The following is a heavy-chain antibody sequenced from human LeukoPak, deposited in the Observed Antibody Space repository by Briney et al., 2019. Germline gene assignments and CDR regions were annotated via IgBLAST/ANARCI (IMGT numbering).Heavy chain of an antibody. CDR1: XFTFSSFA. Sequence: PGGSLRLSCSASXFTFSSFAMRWVRQAPGXXXXXVAAISRNGGSTYYADSVKGRFTISRDNSKSTLYLQMSSLRAEDTAVYLCVKDLRSDFMGVLSRYLSYWGQGTLVTVSS. D-gene: IGHD2/OR15-2a*01. CDR2: ISRNGGST. V-gene: IGHV3-64D*09. J-gene: IGHJ4*02. CDR3: VKDLRSDFMGVLSRYLSY.